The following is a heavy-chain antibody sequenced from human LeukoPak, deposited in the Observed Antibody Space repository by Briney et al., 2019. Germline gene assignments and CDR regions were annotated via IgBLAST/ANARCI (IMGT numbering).Heavy chain of an antibody. Sequence: GRSLRLSCAASGFTFSSYGMHWVRQAPGKGLEWVAVISYDGSNKYYADSVKGRFTISRDNSKNTLYLQMNSLRAEDTAVYYCAKDTYGSGTVYYYGMDVWGQGTTVTVSS. CDR2: ISYDGSNK. CDR1: GFTFSSYG. CDR3: AKDTYGSGTVYYYGMDV. D-gene: IGHD3-10*01. V-gene: IGHV3-30*18. J-gene: IGHJ6*02.